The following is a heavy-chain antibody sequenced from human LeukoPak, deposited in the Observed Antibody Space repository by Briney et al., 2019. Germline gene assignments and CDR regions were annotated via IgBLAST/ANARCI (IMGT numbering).Heavy chain of an antibody. V-gene: IGHV6-1*01. CDR1: RDSLSRNSAA. Sequence: SQTLSLTCAISRDSLSRNSAALIWIRQSPSRGVAWLGRTCYRSKWYNNYAVSVKSRITINPDTSKNQFSLQQNSVTPEDTAVYYCARVKSSSRLFDLWGRGTLVTVSS. CDR2: TCYRSKWYN. J-gene: IGHJ2*01. CDR3: ARVKSSSRLFDL. D-gene: IGHD6-6*01.